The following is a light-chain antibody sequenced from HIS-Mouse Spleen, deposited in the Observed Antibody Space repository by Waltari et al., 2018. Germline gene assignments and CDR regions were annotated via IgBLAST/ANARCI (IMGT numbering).Light chain of an antibody. CDR3: YSTDSSGNHRV. CDR2: EDS. Sequence: SYELTQPPSVSVSPGQTARITCSGDALPKKYAYWYQQKSGHAPVLVIDEDSKRPSGIPGGLSGSRSVTMATLTISGAQVEDEADYYCYSTDSSGNHRVFGGGTKLTVL. CDR1: ALPKKY. J-gene: IGLJ2*01. V-gene: IGLV3-10*01.